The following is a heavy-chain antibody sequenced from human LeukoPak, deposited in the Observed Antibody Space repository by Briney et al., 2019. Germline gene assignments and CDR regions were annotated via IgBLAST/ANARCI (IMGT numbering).Heavy chain of an antibody. CDR1: GGSISSYY. J-gene: IGHJ4*02. D-gene: IGHD3-3*01. CDR2: IDYSGYS. V-gene: IGHV4-59*01. CDR3: ARMVGLTSFGH. Sequence: PSETLSLTCTVSGGSISSYYWTWIRQPPGKGLEWIAYIDYSGYSAYNPSLKGRLTISVDTSKDQFSLKLTSMTTADTAVYYCARMVGLTSFGHWGQGILVTVSS.